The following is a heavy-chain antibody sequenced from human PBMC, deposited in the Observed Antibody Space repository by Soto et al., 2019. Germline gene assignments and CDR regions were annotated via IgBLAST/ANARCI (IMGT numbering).Heavy chain of an antibody. CDR1: GFTFSSDA. V-gene: IGHV3-23*01. CDR2: ISGSGGST. D-gene: IGHD5-18*01. J-gene: IGHJ4*02. CDR3: AKEFLVRVDTAMPSPAVAVAYIDY. Sequence: PGGSLRLSCAASGFTFSSDAMSWVRQAPGKGLEWVSAISGSGGSTYYADSVKGRFTISRDNSKNTLYLQMNSLRAEDTAVYYCAKEFLVRVDTAMPSPAVAVAYIDYWGQGTLVTVSS.